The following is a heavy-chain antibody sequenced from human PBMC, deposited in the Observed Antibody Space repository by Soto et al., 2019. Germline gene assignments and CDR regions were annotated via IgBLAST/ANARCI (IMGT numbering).Heavy chain of an antibody. D-gene: IGHD5-12*01. V-gene: IGHV4-59*01. CDR2: IYYSGST. CDR3: ASFIPFAPRDGYNREYFDY. CDR1: GGSISSYY. Sequence: PSETLSLTCTVSGGSISSYYWSWIRQPPGKGLEWIGYIYYSGSTNYNPSLKSRVTISVDTSKNQFSLKLSSVTDADTAVYYCASFIPFAPRDGYNREYFDYWGQGTLVTVS. J-gene: IGHJ4*02.